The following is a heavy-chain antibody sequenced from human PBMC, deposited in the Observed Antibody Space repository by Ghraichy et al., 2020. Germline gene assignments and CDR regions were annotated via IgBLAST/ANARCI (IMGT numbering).Heavy chain of an antibody. CDR2: ISSSSSTI. V-gene: IGHV3-48*02. Sequence: GGSLRLSCAASGFTFSSYSMNWVRQAPGKGLDWVSYISSSSSTIYYADSVKGRFTISRDNAKNSLYLQMNSLRDEETAVYYFARDRSLNGDHRGYWGQGTLVTVPS. CDR1: GFTFSSYS. CDR3: ARDRSLNGDHRGY. J-gene: IGHJ4*02. D-gene: IGHD4-17*01.